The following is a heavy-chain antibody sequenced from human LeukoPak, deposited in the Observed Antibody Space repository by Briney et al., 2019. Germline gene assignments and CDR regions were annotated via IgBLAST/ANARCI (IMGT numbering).Heavy chain of an antibody. V-gene: IGHV3-48*01. CDR1: AFTFSSHS. Sequence: PGGSLRLSCAASAFTFSSHSMNWVRQAPGKGLEWISYISSSSTVIYYADSVKGRFTISRDNAKNSLYLQMNSLRAEDTAVYYCAKDLGTSLDYWGQGTLVTVSS. D-gene: IGHD2-2*01. J-gene: IGHJ4*02. CDR2: ISSSSTVI. CDR3: AKDLGTSLDY.